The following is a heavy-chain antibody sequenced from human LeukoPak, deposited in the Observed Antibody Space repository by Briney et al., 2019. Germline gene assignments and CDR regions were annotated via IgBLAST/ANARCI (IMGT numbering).Heavy chain of an antibody. CDR2: ISGSGGST. D-gene: IGHD3-9*01. V-gene: IGHV3-23*01. Sequence: GGTLRLSCAASGFTFSSYAMSWVRQAPGKGLEWISTISGSGGSTYYVDSVKGRFTISRDNSKNTLYLQMNSLRAEDTALYYCAKDRRGDILTGCNDYWGQGTLVTVSS. CDR1: GFTFSSYA. CDR3: AKDRRGDILTGCNDY. J-gene: IGHJ4*02.